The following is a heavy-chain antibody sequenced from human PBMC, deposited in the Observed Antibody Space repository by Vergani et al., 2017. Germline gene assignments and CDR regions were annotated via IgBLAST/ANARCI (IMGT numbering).Heavy chain of an antibody. Sequence: EVQLVESGGGLVQSGRSLRLSCAASGITFDGYAMHWVRQAPGKGLEWVSGITWNSGVMGYADSVKGRFTISRDNAKNSLYLQMNSLRAEDTAVYYCAREMRCSGGSCYPSTHDYWGQGTLVTVSS. CDR1: GITFDGYA. J-gene: IGHJ4*02. CDR2: ITWNSGVM. CDR3: AREMRCSGGSCYPSTHDY. V-gene: IGHV3-9*01. D-gene: IGHD2-15*01.